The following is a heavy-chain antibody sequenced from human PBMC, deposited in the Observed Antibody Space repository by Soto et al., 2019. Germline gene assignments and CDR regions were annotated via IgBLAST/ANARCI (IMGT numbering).Heavy chain of an antibody. V-gene: IGHV4-30-2*01. CDR1: GDSYSISTYS. CDR2: IYQSGVT. CDR3: AGMPYTSDLRFDP. D-gene: IGHD6-19*01. J-gene: IGHJ5*02. Sequence: LSLTCNMSGDSYSISTYSWSWIRQPPGKALQWIGFIYQSGVTSYNPSLASRVSISLDRSNNQCSLKLKSVTAADTAVYFCAGMPYTSDLRFDPWGAGNLITVS.